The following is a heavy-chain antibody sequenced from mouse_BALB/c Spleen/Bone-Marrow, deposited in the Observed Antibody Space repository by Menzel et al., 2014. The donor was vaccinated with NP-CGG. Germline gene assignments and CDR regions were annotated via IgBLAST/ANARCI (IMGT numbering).Heavy chain of an antibody. CDR3: ARHGGYDAGAWFAY. J-gene: IGHJ3*01. CDR2: ISSGGNYT. V-gene: IGHV5-9-3*01. Sequence: EVNVVESGGGLVKPGGSLKLSCAASGFTFSSYAMSWVRQTPEKRLEWVATISSGGNYTYYPDSVKSRFSISRDNAKNTLYLQMSSLRSEDTAVYYCARHGGYDAGAWFAYWGQGTLVTVSA. CDR1: GFTFSSYA. D-gene: IGHD2-2*01.